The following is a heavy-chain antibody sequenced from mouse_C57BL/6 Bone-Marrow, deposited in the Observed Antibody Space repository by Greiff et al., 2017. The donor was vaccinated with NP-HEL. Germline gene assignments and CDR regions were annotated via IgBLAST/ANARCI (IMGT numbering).Heavy chain of an antibody. CDR3: ASRDWFAY. CDR2: IWSGGST. V-gene: IGHV2-2*01. Sequence: QVQLQQSGPGLVQPSQSLSISCTVSGFSLTSYGVHWVRQSPGKGLEWLGVIWSGGSTDYNAAFISRLSISKDNSKSQVFFKMNSLQADDTAIYYCASRDWFAYWGQGTLVTVSA. D-gene: IGHD3-3*01. CDR1: GFSLTSYG. J-gene: IGHJ3*01.